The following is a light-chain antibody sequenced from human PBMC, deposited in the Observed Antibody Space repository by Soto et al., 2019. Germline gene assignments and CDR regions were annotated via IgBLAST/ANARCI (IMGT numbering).Light chain of an antibody. Sequence: DIQLTQSPSFLSASVGDRVTITCRASQDISNYLAWYLQKPGEAPKFLIYATSTLQSGVPSRFSGSGSGTEFTLTISSLQPEDFATYYYQQVNSYPLTFGGGTKVEIK. CDR2: ATS. J-gene: IGKJ4*01. CDR1: QDISNY. CDR3: QQVNSYPLT. V-gene: IGKV1-9*01.